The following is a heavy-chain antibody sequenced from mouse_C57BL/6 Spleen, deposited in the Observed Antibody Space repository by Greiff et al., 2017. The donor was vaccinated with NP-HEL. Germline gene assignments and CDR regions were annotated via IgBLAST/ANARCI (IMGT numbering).Heavy chain of an antibody. CDR2: INPSSGYT. Sequence: QVQLKESGAELAKPGASVKLSCKASGYTFTSYWMHWVKQRPGQGLEWIGYINPSSGYTKYNQKFKDKATLTADKSSSTAYMQLSRLTYEDSAVYYCARGGSNGGDYFDYWGQGTTLTVSS. J-gene: IGHJ2*01. CDR1: GYTFTSYW. CDR3: ARGGSNGGDYFDY. V-gene: IGHV1-7*01.